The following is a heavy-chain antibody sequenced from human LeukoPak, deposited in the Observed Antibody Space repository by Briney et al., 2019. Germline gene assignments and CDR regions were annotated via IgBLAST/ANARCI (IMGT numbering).Heavy chain of an antibody. D-gene: IGHD1-26*01. Sequence: GGSLRLSCAASGFSFSVYEIHWVRQAPGKGLEWIADISSSGTTTYYADSVKGRFTISRDNAKNSLYLQMNSLGAEDTAVYYCAKAVSGNYIKGFDYWGQGILVTVSS. CDR1: GFSFSVYE. CDR2: ISSSGTTT. V-gene: IGHV3-48*03. J-gene: IGHJ4*02. CDR3: AKAVSGNYIKGFDY.